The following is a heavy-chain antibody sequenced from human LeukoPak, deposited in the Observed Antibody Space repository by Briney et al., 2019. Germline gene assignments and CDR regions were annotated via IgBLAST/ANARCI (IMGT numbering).Heavy chain of an antibody. J-gene: IGHJ6*03. CDR1: GGSISSSSYY. CDR3: ARRCSSTSCYKPHYYYYYMDV. V-gene: IGHV4-39*01. Sequence: SETLSLTCTVAGGSISSSSYYWGWIRQPPGKGLECIGSIYYSGSTYYNPSLKSRVTISVDTSKNQFSLKLSSVTAADTAVYYCARRCSSTSCYKPHYYYYYMDVWGKGTTATVSS. D-gene: IGHD2-2*02. CDR2: IYYSGST.